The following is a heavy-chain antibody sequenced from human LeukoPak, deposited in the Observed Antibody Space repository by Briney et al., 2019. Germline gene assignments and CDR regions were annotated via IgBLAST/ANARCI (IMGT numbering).Heavy chain of an antibody. Sequence: SGRSLRLSCAASGFTFSTYGMHCVRQAPGKGLEWVSIIWYDGTNKYYADSVKGRFTISRDNSKNTLYLQMNSLRAEDTAVYYCARERDRGRTSPYFDSWGQGTLVPVCS. D-gene: IGHD3-16*01. V-gene: IGHV3-33*01. J-gene: IGHJ4*02. CDR1: GFTFSTYG. CDR2: IWYDGTNK. CDR3: ARERDRGRTSPYFDS.